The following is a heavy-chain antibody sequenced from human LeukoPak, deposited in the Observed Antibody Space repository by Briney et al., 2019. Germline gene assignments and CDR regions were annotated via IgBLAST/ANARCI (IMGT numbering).Heavy chain of an antibody. CDR1: GFTVSSNH. J-gene: IGHJ4*02. CDR3: AGRGSSYGSSLIDS. CDR2: IYSGGRT. V-gene: IGHV3-53*01. Sequence: GGSLRLSCAASGFTVSSNHMSWVRQAPGKGLEWVSVIYSGGRTYYADSVKGRFTISRDNSKNTLYLQMNSLRAEDTAVYYCAGRGSSYGSSLIDSWGQGTLVTVSS. D-gene: IGHD5-18*01.